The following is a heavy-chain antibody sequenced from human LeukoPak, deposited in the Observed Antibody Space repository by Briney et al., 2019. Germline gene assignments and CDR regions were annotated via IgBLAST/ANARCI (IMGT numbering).Heavy chain of an antibody. CDR2: IYTSGST. CDR3: AREDYYGSGSNNRYDAFDI. Sequence: SETLSLTCTVSGGSISSYYWSWIRQPAGKGLEWIGRIYTSGSTNYNPSLKSRVTMSVDTYKNQFSLKLSSVTAADTAVYYCAREDYYGSGSNNRYDAFDIWGQGTMVTVSS. CDR1: GGSISSYY. V-gene: IGHV4-4*07. D-gene: IGHD3-10*01. J-gene: IGHJ3*02.